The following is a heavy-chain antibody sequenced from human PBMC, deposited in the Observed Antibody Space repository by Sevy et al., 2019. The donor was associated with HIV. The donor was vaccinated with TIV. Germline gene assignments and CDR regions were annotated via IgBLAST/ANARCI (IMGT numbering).Heavy chain of an antibody. CDR1: GFTFSSYD. CDR2: IRTAGDT. D-gene: IGHD3-10*01. Sequence: VGSLRLSCAASGFTFSSYDIHWVRQATGKGLEWVSAIRTAGDTYYPDSVKGRFTISRENAKNSLYLQMNSLRAGDTAVYYCAREVPGSLYGMDVWGQGTTVTVSS. CDR3: AREVPGSLYGMDV. V-gene: IGHV3-13*01. J-gene: IGHJ6*02.